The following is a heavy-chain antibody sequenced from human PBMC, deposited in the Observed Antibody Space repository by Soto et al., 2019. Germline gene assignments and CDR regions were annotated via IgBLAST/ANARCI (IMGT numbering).Heavy chain of an antibody. J-gene: IGHJ6*02. CDR1: GGSIISGGYY. CDR2: IYYSGST. D-gene: IGHD3-10*01. Sequence: SETLSLTCTVSGGSIISGGYYWGWIRQPPGKGLEWIGSIYYSGSTYYNPSLKSRVTISVDTSKNQFSLKLSSVTAADTAVYYCARPEAYYYGSGSYDYYYGMDVWGQGTTVTVSS. CDR3: ARPEAYYYGSGSYDYYYGMDV. V-gene: IGHV4-39*01.